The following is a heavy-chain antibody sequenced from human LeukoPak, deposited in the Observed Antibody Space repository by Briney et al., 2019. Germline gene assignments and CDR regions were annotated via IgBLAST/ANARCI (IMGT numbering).Heavy chain of an antibody. V-gene: IGHV4-34*01. J-gene: IGHJ6*03. CDR2: INHSGST. Sequence: SETLSLTCAVYGGSFSGYYWSWIRQPPGKGLEWIGEINHSGSTNYNPSLKSRVTISVDTSKSQFSLKLSSVTAADTAVCYCASRGYCSSTSCYRNYYYYYMDVWGKGTTVTVSS. CDR1: GGSFSGYY. CDR3: ASRGYCSSTSCYRNYYYYYMDV. D-gene: IGHD2-2*02.